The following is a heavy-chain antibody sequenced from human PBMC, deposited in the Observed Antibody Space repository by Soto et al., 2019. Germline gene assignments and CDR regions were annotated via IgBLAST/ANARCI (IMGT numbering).Heavy chain of an antibody. J-gene: IGHJ4*02. CDR3: ARDAAVPGESDRFDY. CDR1: GDSVTSNVW. V-gene: IGHV4-4*02. D-gene: IGHD6-19*01. Sequence: PSETLSLTCAVSGDSVTSNVWWSWVRQHPGKGLEWIGEAYHNGLTDYNPSLKSRVTMSVDTSKNEFSLKLTSLTAADTAIYYCARDAAVPGESDRFDYWGQGTLVTVSS. CDR2: AYHNGLT.